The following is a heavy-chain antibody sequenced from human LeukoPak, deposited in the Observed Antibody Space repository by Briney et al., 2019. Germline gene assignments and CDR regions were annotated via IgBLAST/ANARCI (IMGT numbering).Heavy chain of an antibody. CDR3: ARDPYDFLTGHYSGPGGDY. J-gene: IGHJ4*02. Sequence: GASVKVSCKASGFTFSNYGINWVRQAPGQGLEWMGWISGYNGNTKFAQKFQGRVTMTTDTSTSTAYTELRSLRSDDTAVYYCARDPYDFLTGHYSGPGGDYWGQGTLVTVSS. D-gene: IGHD3-9*01. CDR2: ISGYNGNT. CDR1: GFTFSNYG. V-gene: IGHV1-18*01.